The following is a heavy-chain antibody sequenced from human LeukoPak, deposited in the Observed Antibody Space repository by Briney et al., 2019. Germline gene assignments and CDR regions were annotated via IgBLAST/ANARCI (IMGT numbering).Heavy chain of an antibody. CDR1: GGSISSDDYY. D-gene: IGHD3-3*02. CDR3: ARGPLARYYFDY. J-gene: IGHJ4*02. V-gene: IGHV4-31*03. Sequence: SETLSLTCTVSGGSISSDDYYWNWIRQHPGKGLEWIGYIYYSGSTYYNPSLKSRVTISVDTSKKQFSLKLTSVTAADTAVYYCARGPLARYYFDYWGQGTLVTVSS. CDR2: IYYSGST.